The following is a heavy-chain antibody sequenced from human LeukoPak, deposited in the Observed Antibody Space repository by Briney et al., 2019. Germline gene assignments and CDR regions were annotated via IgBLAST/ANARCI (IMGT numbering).Heavy chain of an antibody. Sequence: PGGSLRLSCAASGFTFSSYAMSWVRQAPGKGLEWVSDISRSGGSTYYADSVKGRFTISRDNSKNTLYLKMNSVRAADTAVYYCAKVAEDYYDSSGVGAFDIWGQGTMVTVSS. CDR2: ISRSGGST. V-gene: IGHV3-23*01. J-gene: IGHJ3*02. CDR1: GFTFSSYA. CDR3: AKVAEDYYDSSGVGAFDI. D-gene: IGHD3-22*01.